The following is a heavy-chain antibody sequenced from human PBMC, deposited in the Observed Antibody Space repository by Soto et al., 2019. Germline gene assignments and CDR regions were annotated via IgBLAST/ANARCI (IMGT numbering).Heavy chain of an antibody. V-gene: IGHV1-2*04. CDR3: ARGDSTDCSNGVCSFFYNHDMDV. CDR1: GYSFTDYH. CDR2: INPKSGGT. J-gene: IGHJ6*02. Sequence: GASVKVSCKASGYSFTDYHIHWVRQAPGQGLEWLGRINPKSGGTSTAQKFQGWVTMTTDTSISTASMELTRLTSDGTDIYYCARGDSTDCSNGVCSFFYNHDMDVWGQGTTVTVSS. D-gene: IGHD2-8*01.